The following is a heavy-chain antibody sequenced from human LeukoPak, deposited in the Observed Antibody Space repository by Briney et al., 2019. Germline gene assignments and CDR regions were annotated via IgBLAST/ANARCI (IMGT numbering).Heavy chain of an antibody. CDR1: GGSISSSNW. V-gene: IGHV4-4*02. D-gene: IGHD3-10*01. J-gene: IGHJ6*02. CDR3: ARDPLLSGGSGSYGMDV. CDR2: IYHSGST. Sequence: PSGTLSLTCAVSGGSISSSNWWSWVRQPPGKGLEWIGEIYHSGSTNYNPSLKSRVTISVDKSKKQFSLKLSSVTAADTVVYYCARDPLLSGGSGSYGMDVWGQGTTVTVSS.